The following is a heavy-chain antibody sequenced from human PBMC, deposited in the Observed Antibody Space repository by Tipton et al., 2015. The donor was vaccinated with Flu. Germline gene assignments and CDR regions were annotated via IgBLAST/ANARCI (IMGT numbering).Heavy chain of an antibody. CDR1: GEALGSSYY. CDR3: ARVGGWGYGMDV. Sequence: GEALGSSYYWAWIRQPPGRGLEWIGNIHTSAGTYYNPSLKSRVTISVDRSKNQFSLKLASVTAADTAVYYCARVGGWGYGMDVWGQGTTVTVS. V-gene: IGHV4-38-2*02. J-gene: IGHJ6*02. D-gene: IGHD3-16*01. CDR2: IHTSAGT.